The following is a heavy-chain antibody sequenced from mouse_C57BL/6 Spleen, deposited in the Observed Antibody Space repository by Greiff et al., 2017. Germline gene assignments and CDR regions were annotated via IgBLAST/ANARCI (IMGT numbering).Heavy chain of an antibody. D-gene: IGHD4-1*01. CDR1: GYAFTNYL. CDR2: INTGSGGT. CDR3: AREGKLPFDY. V-gene: IGHV1-54*01. Sequence: QVQLQQSGAELVRPGTSVKVSCKASGYAFTNYLIEWVKQRPGKGLEWIGVINTGSGGTNYNEKFKGKATLTADKSSSTAYMQLRSLTSENSAVYFCAREGKLPFDYWGQGTTLTVSS. J-gene: IGHJ2*01.